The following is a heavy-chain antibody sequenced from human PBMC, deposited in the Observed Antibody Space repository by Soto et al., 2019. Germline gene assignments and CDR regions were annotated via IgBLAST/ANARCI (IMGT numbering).Heavy chain of an antibody. J-gene: IGHJ5*02. CDR3: ARDSNDSGYDSVFVFDP. D-gene: IGHD5-12*01. Sequence: QVQLMQSGAEVKKPGASVKVSCKASGYTFTSYGISWVRQAPGQGLEWMGWISAYNGNTNYAQKLQGRVTMTTDTSTSTAYMELRSLRSDDTAVYYCARDSNDSGYDSVFVFDPWGQGTLVTVSS. V-gene: IGHV1-18*01. CDR2: ISAYNGNT. CDR1: GYTFTSYG.